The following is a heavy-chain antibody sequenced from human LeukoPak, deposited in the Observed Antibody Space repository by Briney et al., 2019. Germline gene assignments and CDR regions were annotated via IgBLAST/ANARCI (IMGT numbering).Heavy chain of an antibody. J-gene: IGHJ4*02. V-gene: IGHV4-34*01. Sequence: SETLSLTCAVYGGSFSGYYWSWIRQPPGKGLEWIGEINHSGSTNYNPSLKSRVTISVDTSKNQFSLKLSSVTAADTAVYYCAGGTMTTVTYYFDYWGQGTLVTVSS. CDR3: AGGTMTTVTYYFDY. CDR1: GGSFSGYY. D-gene: IGHD4-17*01. CDR2: INHSGST.